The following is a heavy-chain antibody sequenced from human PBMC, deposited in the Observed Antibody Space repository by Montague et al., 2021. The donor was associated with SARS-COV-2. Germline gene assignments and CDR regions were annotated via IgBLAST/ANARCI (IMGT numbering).Heavy chain of an antibody. CDR2: ST. D-gene: IGHD3-10*01. V-gene: IGHV4-59*09. J-gene: IGHJ6*02. CDR3: ARGCLSYFGAGSHCKGMDV. Sequence: STNYSPSLKSRVTMSVDTSKNQMSLKLTSVTAADTAVYYCARGCLSYFGAGSHCKGMDVWGQGSAVTVSS.